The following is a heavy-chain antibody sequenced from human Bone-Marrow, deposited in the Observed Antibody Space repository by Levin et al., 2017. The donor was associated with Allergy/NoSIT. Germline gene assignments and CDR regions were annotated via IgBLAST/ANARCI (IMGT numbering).Heavy chain of an antibody. V-gene: IGHV3-7*01. CDR3: ARDMGSITMVRGRKAHGMDV. J-gene: IGHJ6*02. Sequence: GESLKISCAASGFTFSSYWMSWVRQAPGKGLEWVANIKQDGSEKYYVDSVKGRFTISRDNAKNSLYLQMNSLRAEDTAVYYCARDMGSITMVRGRKAHGMDVWGQGTTVTVSS. CDR1: GFTFSSYW. CDR2: IKQDGSEK. D-gene: IGHD3-10*01.